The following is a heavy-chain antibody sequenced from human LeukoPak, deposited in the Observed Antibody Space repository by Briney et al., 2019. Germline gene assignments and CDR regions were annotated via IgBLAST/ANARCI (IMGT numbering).Heavy chain of an antibody. Sequence: RAGGSLRLSCAASGFTFSNYNMNWVRQAPGKGLEWVSSIRSSTTYVYYADSVKGRFTISRDNAKNSLYLQMNSLRAEDTAVYYCARVMYSSGWSFDYWGQGTLVTVSS. D-gene: IGHD6-19*01. CDR3: ARVMYSSGWSFDY. CDR2: IRSSTTYV. CDR1: GFTFSNYN. J-gene: IGHJ4*02. V-gene: IGHV3-21*01.